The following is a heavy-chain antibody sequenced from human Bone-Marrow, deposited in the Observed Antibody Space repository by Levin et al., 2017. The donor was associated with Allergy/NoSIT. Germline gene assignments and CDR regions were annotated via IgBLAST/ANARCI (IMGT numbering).Heavy chain of an antibody. Sequence: GESLKISCVASGFSFSDDYMSWIRQAPGKGLEWVSYISSSGSRIFYADAVKGRFTISRDNAKNSLYLQMNSLRAEDTAMYYCARQLRVFGEGDFDYWGQGTLVTVSP. D-gene: IGHD3-3*01. J-gene: IGHJ4*02. CDR1: GFSFSDDY. CDR3: ARQLRVFGEGDFDY. CDR2: ISSSGSRI. V-gene: IGHV3-11*01.